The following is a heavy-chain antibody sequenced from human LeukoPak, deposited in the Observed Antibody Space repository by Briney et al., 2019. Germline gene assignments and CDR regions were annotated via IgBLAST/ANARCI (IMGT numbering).Heavy chain of an antibody. CDR1: GGTFSSYA. CDR2: IIPIFGTA. V-gene: IGHV1-69*01. CDR3: ARDRGYSSGWYHADY. D-gene: IGHD6-19*01. Sequence: GASVKVSCKASGGTFSSYAISWVRQAPGQGLEWMEGIIPIFGTANYAQKFQGRVTITADESTSTAYMELSSLRSEDTAVYYCARDRGYSSGWYHADYWGQGTLVTVSS. J-gene: IGHJ4*02.